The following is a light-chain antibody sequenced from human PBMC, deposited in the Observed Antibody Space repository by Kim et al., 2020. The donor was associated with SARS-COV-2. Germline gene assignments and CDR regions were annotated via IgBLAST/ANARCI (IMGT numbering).Light chain of an antibody. V-gene: IGLV2-14*03. CDR3: SSYTSSNTLV. Sequence: GQSITSSCTGTSIDFGRYNDVSWYQQHLGKAPQVLILDVTIRPSVISNLFSAARSASTASLTISGLQSEDDADYFCSSYTSSNTLVFGTVTKVTVL. J-gene: IGLJ1*01. CDR2: DVT. CDR1: SIDFGRYND.